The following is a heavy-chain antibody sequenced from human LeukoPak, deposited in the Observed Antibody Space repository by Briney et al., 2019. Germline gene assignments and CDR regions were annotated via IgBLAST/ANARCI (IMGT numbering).Heavy chain of an antibody. CDR1: GFTFSSYG. D-gene: IGHD4-11*01. Sequence: GSLRLSCAASGFTFSSYGMNWVRQAPGKGLEWVGEISPSGNTQYNPSLKSRVTISLDASKSQFYLKLNSVTAADTAVYYCARRVRSADYRLDYWGQGTLVTVSS. J-gene: IGHJ4*02. CDR2: ISPSGNT. CDR3: ARRVRSADYRLDY. V-gene: IGHV4-34*01.